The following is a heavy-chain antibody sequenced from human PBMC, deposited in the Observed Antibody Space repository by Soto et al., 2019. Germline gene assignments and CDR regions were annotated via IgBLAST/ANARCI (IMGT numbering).Heavy chain of an antibody. Sequence: SETLSLTCTVSVGSISSYYWSWIRQPPGKGLEWIGYIYYSGSTNYNPSLKSRVTISVDTSKNQFSLKLSSVTAADTAVYYCARAGNWGYPFDAFDIWGQGTMVTVSS. CDR2: IYYSGST. D-gene: IGHD7-27*01. J-gene: IGHJ3*02. V-gene: IGHV4-59*01. CDR1: VGSISSYY. CDR3: ARAGNWGYPFDAFDI.